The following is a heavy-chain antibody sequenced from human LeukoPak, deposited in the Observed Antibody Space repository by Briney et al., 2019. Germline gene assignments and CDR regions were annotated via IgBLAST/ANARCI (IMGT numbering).Heavy chain of an antibody. CDR1: GGSISSYY. CDR3: ARHLYDEFFLE. J-gene: IGHJ1*01. V-gene: IGHV4-59*12. Sequence: SETLSLTCTVSGGSISSYYWSWIRQPPGKGLEWIGYIYYSGSTNYNPSLKSRITISKDMSKNQVSLKLTSVTAADAAVYYCARHLYDEFFLEWGQGTLVAVSS. D-gene: IGHD2/OR15-2a*01. CDR2: IYYSGST.